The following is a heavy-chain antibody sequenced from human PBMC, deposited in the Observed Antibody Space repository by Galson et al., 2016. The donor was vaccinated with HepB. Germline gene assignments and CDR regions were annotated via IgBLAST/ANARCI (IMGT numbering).Heavy chain of an antibody. Sequence: SVKVSCKASGYTFSTYAMHWVRQAPGQRLEWMGWINGGNGNTEYSQKFKGRIPITRDTSASTASMELSGLRSEDTAVYYCARDCSSATCGPWGYNWFDPWGQGTLVTVSS. D-gene: IGHD2-2*01. CDR3: ARDCSSATCGPWGYNWFDP. J-gene: IGHJ5*02. V-gene: IGHV1-3*01. CDR1: GYTFSTYA. CDR2: INGGNGNT.